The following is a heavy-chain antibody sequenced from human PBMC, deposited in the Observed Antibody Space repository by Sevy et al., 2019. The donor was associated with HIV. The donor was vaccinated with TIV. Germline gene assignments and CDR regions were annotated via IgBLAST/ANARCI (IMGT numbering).Heavy chain of an antibody. CDR2: IRSKANSYAT. Sequence: GGSLRLSCAASGFTFSGSAMHWVRQASGKGLEWVGRIRSKANSYATAYAVSVKGRFTISRDDSKNTAYLQMNSLKTEDTAVYYCTRRGFDGYDHWGYYYYYMDVWGKGTTVTVSS. CDR1: GFTFSGSA. CDR3: TRRGFDGYDHWGYYYYYMDV. V-gene: IGHV3-73*01. D-gene: IGHD5-12*01. J-gene: IGHJ6*03.